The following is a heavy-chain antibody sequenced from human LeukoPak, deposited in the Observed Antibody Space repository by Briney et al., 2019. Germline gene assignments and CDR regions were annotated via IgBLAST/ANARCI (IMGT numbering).Heavy chain of an antibody. J-gene: IGHJ4*02. CDR3: AGVQMATIFDS. D-gene: IGHD5-24*01. V-gene: IGHV4-30-4*01. CDR2: ISYSGST. CDR1: GGSISSGNSY. Sequence: PSETLSLTCTVSGGSISSGNSYWSWIRQPPGKGLEWIGYISYSGSTYNASLKSRVSVSIDTSNNRFSLKLTSMTAADTAIYYCAGVQMATIFDSWGQGTLVTVSS.